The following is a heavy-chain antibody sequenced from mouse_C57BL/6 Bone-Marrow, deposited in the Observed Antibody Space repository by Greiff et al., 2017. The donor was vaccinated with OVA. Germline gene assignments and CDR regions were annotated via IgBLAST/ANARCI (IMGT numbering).Heavy chain of an antibody. V-gene: IGHV14-4*01. J-gene: IGHJ4*01. CDR1: GFNIKDDY. CDR2: IAPENGDT. CDR3: TARGAMDY. Sequence: EVQLQQSGAELVRPGASVKLSCKASGFNIKDDYMHWVKQRPEQGLEWIGWIAPENGDTASASKFQGQATITADTSSHTAYLQLSSLTSEDTAVYYCTARGAMDYWGQGTSVTVSS.